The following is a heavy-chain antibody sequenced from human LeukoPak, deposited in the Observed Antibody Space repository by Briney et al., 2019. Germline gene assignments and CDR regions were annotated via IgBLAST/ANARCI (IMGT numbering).Heavy chain of an antibody. D-gene: IGHD2-2*01. Sequence: GASVKVSCKASGGTFSSYAISWVRQAPGQGLEWMGGIIPIFGTANYAQKFQGRVTITTDESTSTAYMELSSLRSEDTAVYYCARVGCSSTSCYGEGNWFDPWGQGTLVTVSS. J-gene: IGHJ5*02. V-gene: IGHV1-69*05. CDR1: GGTFSSYA. CDR2: IIPIFGTA. CDR3: ARVGCSSTSCYGEGNWFDP.